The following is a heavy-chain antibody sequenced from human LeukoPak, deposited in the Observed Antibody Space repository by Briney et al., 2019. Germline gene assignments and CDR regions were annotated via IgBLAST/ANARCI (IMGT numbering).Heavy chain of an antibody. CDR3: ARDPYTCFFGDFDI. V-gene: IGHV3-7*04. CDR1: KLTFSSYW. CDR2: RKGDGSEE. Sequence: GGSLRLACVASKLTFSSYWMTWVRQATGKGLQSVANRKGDGSEEYSVDSVKGRFTISRDNAQNSLYLQMDSLRAEDTAVYSCARDPYTCFFGDFDIWGQGTMVTVSA. J-gene: IGHJ3*02. D-gene: IGHD2-2*02.